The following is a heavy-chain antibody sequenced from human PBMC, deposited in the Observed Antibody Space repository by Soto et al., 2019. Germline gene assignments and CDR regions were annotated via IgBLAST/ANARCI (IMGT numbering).Heavy chain of an antibody. Sequence: KASETLSLTCTVSGGSVSNGMYYWSRIRQPPGKGLEWLGYVYFTGTTISNPSLRSRVTLSVDTYKDQFFLKFTSVTATDAAVYYGARSGNNADGPHFYYFDYWGLGTLLTVSS. J-gene: IGHJ4*02. CDR3: ARSGNNADGPHFYYFDY. D-gene: IGHD3-3*02. V-gene: IGHV4-61*01. CDR1: GGSVSNGMYY. CDR2: VYFTGTT.